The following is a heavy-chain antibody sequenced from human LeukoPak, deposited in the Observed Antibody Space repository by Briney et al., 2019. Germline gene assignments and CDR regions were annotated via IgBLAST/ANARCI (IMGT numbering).Heavy chain of an antibody. D-gene: IGHD5-24*01. CDR1: GGTFSSYA. CDR3: ARVGRDGYNLMDYFDY. V-gene: IGHV1-69*06. J-gene: IGHJ4*02. CDR2: IIPIFGTA. Sequence: ASVKVSCKASGGTFSSYAISWVRQAPGQGLEWMGGIIPIFGTANYAQKFQGRVTITADKSTSTAYMEPSSLRSEDTAVYYCARVGRDGYNLMDYFDYWGQGTLVTVSS.